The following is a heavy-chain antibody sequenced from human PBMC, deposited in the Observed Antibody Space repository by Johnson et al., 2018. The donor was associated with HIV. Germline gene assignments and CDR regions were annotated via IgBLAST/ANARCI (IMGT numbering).Heavy chain of an antibody. CDR3: AKVGSGWYDPHDAFDI. D-gene: IGHD6-19*01. J-gene: IGHJ3*02. Sequence: VQLVESGGDLIQPGGSLRLSCAASGFTVSSTYMSWVRQAPGKGLEWVSAISGSGGSTYYADSVKGRFTISRDNSKNTLYLQMNSMRAEDTAVYYCAKVGSGWYDPHDAFDIWGQGTMVTVSS. CDR1: GFTVSSTY. CDR2: ISGSGGST. V-gene: IGHV3-23*04.